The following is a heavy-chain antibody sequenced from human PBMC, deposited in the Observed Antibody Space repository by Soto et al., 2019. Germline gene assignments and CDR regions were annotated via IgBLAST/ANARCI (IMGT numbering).Heavy chain of an antibody. J-gene: IGHJ6*02. CDR1: GYTFSTYA. CDR3: ARGKGMEENYYYYGMDV. Sequence: ASVEVSCKASGYTFSTYAFHWVRQAPGQGLEWMGWINGGNGHTRYSQKFKDRVTISRDTPASTAYMELSGLRSEDTAVYYCARGKGMEENYYYYGMDVWGQGTTVTVSS. CDR2: INGGNGHT. D-gene: IGHD1-1*01. V-gene: IGHV1-3*01.